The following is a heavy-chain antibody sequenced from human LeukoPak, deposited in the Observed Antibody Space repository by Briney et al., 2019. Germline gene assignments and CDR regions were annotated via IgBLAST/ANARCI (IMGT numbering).Heavy chain of an antibody. Sequence: PGGSLRLSCAASGFTFSSYSMNWVRQAPGKGLEWVSSISSSSSYIYYADSVKGRFTISRDNAKNSLYLQMNSLRAEDTAVYYCAKDPSIAARKKGLDYWGQGTLVTVSS. D-gene: IGHD6-6*01. CDR1: GFTFSSYS. CDR3: AKDPSIAARKKGLDY. V-gene: IGHV3-21*01. J-gene: IGHJ4*02. CDR2: ISSSSSYI.